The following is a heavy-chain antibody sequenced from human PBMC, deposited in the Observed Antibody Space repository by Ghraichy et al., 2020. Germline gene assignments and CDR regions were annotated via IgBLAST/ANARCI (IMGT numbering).Heavy chain of an antibody. CDR1: GFTFSNDS. V-gene: IGHV3-23*01. D-gene: IGHD3-3*02. Sequence: GGSLRLSCAASGFTFSNDSMSWVRQAPGKGLEWVSAISGRGGSTYYADAVKGRFTISRDNSKNTLYLQMNSLRAEDTAVYYCAKDHHFWSGYFDYWGQGTLVTVSS. CDR2: ISGRGGST. J-gene: IGHJ4*02. CDR3: AKDHHFWSGYFDY.